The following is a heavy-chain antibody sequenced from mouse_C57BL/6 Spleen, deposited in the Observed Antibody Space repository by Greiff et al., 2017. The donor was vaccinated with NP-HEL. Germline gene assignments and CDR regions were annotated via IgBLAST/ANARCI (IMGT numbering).Heavy chain of an antibody. CDR1: GFTFSSYT. CDR3: ARPNWDVYYFDY. Sequence: DVMLVESGGGLVKPGGSLKLSCAASGFTFSSYTMSWVRQTPEKRLEWVATISGGGGNTYYPDSVKGRFTISRDNAKNTLYLQMSSLRSEDTALYYCARPNWDVYYFDYWGQGTTLTVSS. D-gene: IGHD4-1*01. V-gene: IGHV5-9*01. J-gene: IGHJ2*01. CDR2: ISGGGGNT.